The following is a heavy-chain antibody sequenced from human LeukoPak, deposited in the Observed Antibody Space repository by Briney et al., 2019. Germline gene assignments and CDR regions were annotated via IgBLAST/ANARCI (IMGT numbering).Heavy chain of an antibody. CDR1: GDSISSYY. J-gene: IGHJ4*02. V-gene: IGHV4-4*09. Sequence: SETLSLTCTVSGDSISSYYRSWIRQPPGKGLEWIGYFYTSGGTDYIPSLKGRVTISIDTSKNQFSLKLSSVTAADSAVYYCARLTRLSTSPDRYYLDYWGQGTLVTVSS. CDR2: FYTSGGT. CDR3: ARLTRLSTSPDRYYLDY. D-gene: IGHD6-6*01.